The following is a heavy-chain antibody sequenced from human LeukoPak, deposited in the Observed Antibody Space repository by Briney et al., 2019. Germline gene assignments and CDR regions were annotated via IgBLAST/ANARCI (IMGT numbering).Heavy chain of an antibody. Sequence: PGGSLRLSCAASGFTFSSYEMNWVRQAPGKGLEWVSSISSSSSYIYYADSVKGRFTISRDNSKNSLYLEMNSLRVEDTAIYYCARDATTAIGTVYMDVWGKGTTVTISS. J-gene: IGHJ6*03. CDR1: GFTFSSYE. V-gene: IGHV3-21*01. CDR3: ARDATTAIGTVYMDV. CDR2: ISSSSSYI. D-gene: IGHD1-1*01.